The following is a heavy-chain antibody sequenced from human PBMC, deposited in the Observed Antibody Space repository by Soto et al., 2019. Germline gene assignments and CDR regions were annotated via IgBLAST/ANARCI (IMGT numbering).Heavy chain of an antibody. CDR3: ARDTYYYDSSGSPTSNYYYYGMDV. CDR2: ISSSSSYI. CDR1: GFTFTSYS. Sequence: GGSLRLSCAASGFTFTSYSMNWVRQAPGKGLEWVSSISSSSSYIYYADSVKGRFTISRDNAKNSLYLQMNSLRAEDTAVYYCARDTYYYDSSGSPTSNYYYYGMDVWGQGTTVTVS. V-gene: IGHV3-21*01. J-gene: IGHJ6*02. D-gene: IGHD3-22*01.